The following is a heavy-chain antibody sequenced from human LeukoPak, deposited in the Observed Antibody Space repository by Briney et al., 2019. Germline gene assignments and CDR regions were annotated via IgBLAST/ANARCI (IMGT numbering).Heavy chain of an antibody. CDR2: ISISGSTI. CDR1: GFTFSSYE. D-gene: IGHD3-10*01. V-gene: IGHV3-48*03. J-gene: IGHJ6*03. CDR3: ARVGSVNYYGSGSSYYMDV. Sequence: GGSLRLSCAASGFTFSSYEMKWVRQAPGKGLEWVSYISISGSTIYYADSVKGRFTISRDNAKNSLYLQMNSLRAEDTAVYYCARVGSVNYYGSGSSYYMDVWGKGTTVTVSS.